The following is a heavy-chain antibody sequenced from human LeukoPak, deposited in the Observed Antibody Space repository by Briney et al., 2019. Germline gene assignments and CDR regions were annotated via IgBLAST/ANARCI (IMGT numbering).Heavy chain of an antibody. CDR1: GFSFTNYW. CDR2: VKEDGTTK. D-gene: IGHD3-3*01. Sequence: GGSLRLSCAASGFSFTNYWMSWVRQAPGKGLEWVANVKEDGTTKQYVDSVKGRFTISRDNAKNSLYLQMNSLRPEDTAVYYCARRETVFGVVTNFDYWGQGVLVTVSS. CDR3: ARRETVFGVVTNFDY. J-gene: IGHJ4*02. V-gene: IGHV3-7*01.